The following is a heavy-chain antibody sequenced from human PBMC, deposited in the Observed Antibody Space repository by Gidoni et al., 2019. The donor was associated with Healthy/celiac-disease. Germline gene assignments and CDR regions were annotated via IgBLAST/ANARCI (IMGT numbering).Heavy chain of an antibody. V-gene: IGHV1-18*01. J-gene: IGHJ4*02. CDR3: ARAVRRTVLLWFGEGFEDY. CDR1: GYTFTSYG. Sequence: QVQLVQSGAEVKKPGASVKVSCKASGYTFTSYGIRWVRQDPGQGLEWMGWIRAYNGNTNYAQKLQGRVTMTTDTSTSTAYMELRSLRSDDTAVYYCARAVRRTVLLWFGEGFEDYWGQGTLVTVSS. CDR2: IRAYNGNT. D-gene: IGHD3-10*01.